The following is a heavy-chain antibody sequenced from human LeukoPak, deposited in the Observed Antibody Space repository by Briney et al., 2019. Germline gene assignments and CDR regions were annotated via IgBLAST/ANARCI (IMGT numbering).Heavy chain of an antibody. CDR1: GFTFSSYS. V-gene: IGHV3-21*01. CDR2: ISSSSSYI. J-gene: IGHJ6*02. CDR3: ARALVLLWFGEEDYGMDV. Sequence: GGSLRLSCAASGFTFSSYSMNWVRQAPGKGLEWVSSISSSSSYIYYADSVKGRFTTSRDNAKNSLYLQMNSLRAEDTAVYYCARALVLLWFGEEDYGMDVWGQGTTVTVFS. D-gene: IGHD3-10*01.